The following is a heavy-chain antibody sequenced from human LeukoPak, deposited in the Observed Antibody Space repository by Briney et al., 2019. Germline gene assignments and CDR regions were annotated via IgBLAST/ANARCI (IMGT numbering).Heavy chain of an antibody. V-gene: IGHV3-33*01. J-gene: IGHJ4*02. CDR3: ARDRFSESGGLLPY. Sequence: GGSLRLSCAASGFTFSSYGMHWVRQAPGKGLEWVAVIWYDGSNKYYADSVRGRFTISRDNSKNTLYLQMNSLRAEDTAVYYCARDRFSESGGLLPYWGQGTLVTVSS. CDR1: GFTFSSYG. D-gene: IGHD1-26*01. CDR2: IWYDGSNK.